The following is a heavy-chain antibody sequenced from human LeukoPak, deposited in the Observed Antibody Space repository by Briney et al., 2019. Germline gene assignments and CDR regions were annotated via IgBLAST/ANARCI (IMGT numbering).Heavy chain of an antibody. J-gene: IGHJ6*02. CDR3: ARGTRLSSSSWYYGMDV. CDR1: GLTFSSYW. Sequence: GGSLRLSCAASGLTFSSYWMSWVRQAPGKGLEWVANIKQDGSEKYYVDSVKGRFTISRDNDKNSLYLQMNSLRAEDTAVYYCARGTRLSSSSWYYGMDVWGQGTTVTVSS. D-gene: IGHD6-13*01. CDR2: IKQDGSEK. V-gene: IGHV3-7*01.